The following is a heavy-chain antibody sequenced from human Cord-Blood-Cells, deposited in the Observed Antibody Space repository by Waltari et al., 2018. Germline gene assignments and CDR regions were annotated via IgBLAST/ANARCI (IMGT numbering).Heavy chain of an antibody. V-gene: IGHV3-48*02. CDR2: ISSSSSTI. Sequence: EVQLVESGGGLVQPGGSLRLSCAASGFTFSSYSMNWVRKAPGKGLEWVSYISSSSSTIYYADSVKGRFTISRDNAKNSLYLQMNSLRDEDTAVYYCARDSGYCSGGSCYYDAFDIWGQGTMVTVSS. D-gene: IGHD2-15*01. J-gene: IGHJ3*02. CDR1: GFTFSSYS. CDR3: ARDSGYCSGGSCYYDAFDI.